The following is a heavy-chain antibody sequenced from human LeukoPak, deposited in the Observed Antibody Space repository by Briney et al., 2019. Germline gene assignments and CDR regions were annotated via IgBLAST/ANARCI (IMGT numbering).Heavy chain of an antibody. CDR3: ARGPSGYHNT. V-gene: IGHV3-21*01. J-gene: IGHJ4*02. CDR2: ISSSSSYV. CDR1: GFTFSSYS. D-gene: IGHD5-12*01. Sequence: GGSLRLSCAASGFTFSSYSLNWVRQAPGKGLEWVSSISSSSSYVDYADSVKGRFTISRDNAKNTLYLQMNSLRAEDTAVYYCARGPSGYHNTGGQGTLVTVSS.